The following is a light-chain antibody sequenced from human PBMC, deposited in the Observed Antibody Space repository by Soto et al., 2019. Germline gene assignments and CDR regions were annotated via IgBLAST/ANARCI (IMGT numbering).Light chain of an antibody. CDR2: DAS. CDR1: QSVTTY. Sequence: EIVLTQSPATLSLSPGERATLSCRVSQSVTTYLAWYQQKPGQAPRLLIYDASNRATGIPARFSGSGSGTDFTLTISSLAPEDFAVYYCPQCANWPLTFGGGTKVEIK. V-gene: IGKV3-11*01. J-gene: IGKJ4*01. CDR3: PQCANWPLT.